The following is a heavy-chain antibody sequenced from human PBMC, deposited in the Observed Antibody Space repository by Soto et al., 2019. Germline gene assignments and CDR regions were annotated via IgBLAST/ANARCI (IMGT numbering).Heavy chain of an antibody. CDR1: GYTFTSYA. Sequence: QVQLVQSGAEVKKPGASVKVSCKASGYTFTSYAMHWVRQAPGQRLEWMGWINAGNGNTKYSQKFQGRVTITRDTYASTAYMELSSLRSEDTAVYYCARGLEWSDYYYYGMDVWGQGTTVTVSS. V-gene: IGHV1-3*01. CDR2: INAGNGNT. J-gene: IGHJ6*02. CDR3: ARGLEWSDYYYYGMDV. D-gene: IGHD3-3*01.